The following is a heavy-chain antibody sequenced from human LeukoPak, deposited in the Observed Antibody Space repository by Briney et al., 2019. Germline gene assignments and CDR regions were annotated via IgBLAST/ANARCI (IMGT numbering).Heavy chain of an antibody. J-gene: IGHJ4*02. CDR3: ARAPLDYDSSGYTN. V-gene: IGHV4-59*01. Sequence: SETLSLTCTVSGGSISSYYWSWIRQPSGKGLEWIGYIYYSGSTNYNPSLKSRVTISVDTSKNQFSLKLSSVTAADTAVYYCARAPLDYDSSGYTNWGQGTLVTVSS. CDR1: GGSISSYY. D-gene: IGHD3-22*01. CDR2: IYYSGST.